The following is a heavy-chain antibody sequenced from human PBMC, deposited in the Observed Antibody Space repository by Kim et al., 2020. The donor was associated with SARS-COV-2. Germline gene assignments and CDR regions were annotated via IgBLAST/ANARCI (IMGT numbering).Heavy chain of an antibody. J-gene: IGHJ4*02. CDR3: ARVGNSGYDWDPYFDY. CDR2: IYYSGST. V-gene: IGHV4-59*13. CDR1: GGSISSYY. D-gene: IGHD5-12*01. Sequence: SETLYLTCTVSGGSISSYYWSWIRHPPGKGLEWIGYIYYSGSTNYNPSLKRRVTISVDTSKNQFSLQLSSVTGADTAVYYCARVGNSGYDWDPYFDYWGQGTLVPVSS.